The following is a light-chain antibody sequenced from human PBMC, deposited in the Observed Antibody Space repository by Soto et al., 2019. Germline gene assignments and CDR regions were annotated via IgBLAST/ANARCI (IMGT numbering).Light chain of an antibody. V-gene: IGKV1-27*01. CDR3: QKYNRVPLT. Sequence: DIQMTQSPSSLSASVGDRVTITCRASQGISTYLAWYQQKPGKVPKLLIYAASTLQSGVPSRFSGSGSGTDFTLTISSLQPEDVATYYCQKYNRVPLTFGGGTKVEIK. CDR2: AAS. J-gene: IGKJ4*01. CDR1: QGISTY.